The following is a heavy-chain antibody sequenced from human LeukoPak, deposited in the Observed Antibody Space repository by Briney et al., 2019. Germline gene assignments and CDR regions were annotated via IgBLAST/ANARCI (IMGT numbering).Heavy chain of an antibody. D-gene: IGHD2-2*01. Sequence: ASVKVSCKVSGYTLTELSMHWVRQAPGKGLEWMGGFDPEDGETIYAQKFQGRVTMTEDTSTDTAYMELSRLRSDDTAVYYCARDKGCSSTSCYVGFDPWGQGTLVTVSS. V-gene: IGHV1-24*01. J-gene: IGHJ5*02. CDR3: ARDKGCSSTSCYVGFDP. CDR2: FDPEDGET. CDR1: GYTLTELS.